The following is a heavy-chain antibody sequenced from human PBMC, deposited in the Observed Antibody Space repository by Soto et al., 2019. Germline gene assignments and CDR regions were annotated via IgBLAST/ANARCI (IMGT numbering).Heavy chain of an antibody. J-gene: IGHJ6*02. CDR3: ATRFDSSSWLGYYYYYGMDV. D-gene: IGHD6-13*01. CDR1: GGSVSSGGYF. V-gene: IGHV4-39*01. Sequence: SETLSLACTVSGGSVSSGGYFWSWMRQAPGKGLEWIGSIYYSGSTYYNPSLKSRVTISVDTSKNQFSLKLSSVTAADTAVYYCATRFDSSSWLGYYYYYGMDVWGQGTTVTVSS. CDR2: IYYSGST.